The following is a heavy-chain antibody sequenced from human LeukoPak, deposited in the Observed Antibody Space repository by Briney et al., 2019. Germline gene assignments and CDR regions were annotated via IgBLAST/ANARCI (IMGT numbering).Heavy chain of an antibody. V-gene: IGHV3-33*01. CDR3: AREGLTGSTNWFDS. CDR2: IWDDGGTK. Sequence: GGSLRLSCVVSGFTFSSYGMHWVRQAPGKGLEWVAVIWDDGGTKYYSDSVKGRFTISRDNSKSTLYLEMNSLRVEDTAVYYCAREGLTGSTNWFDSWGQGTLATVSS. J-gene: IGHJ5*01. CDR1: GFTFSSYG. D-gene: IGHD1-7*01.